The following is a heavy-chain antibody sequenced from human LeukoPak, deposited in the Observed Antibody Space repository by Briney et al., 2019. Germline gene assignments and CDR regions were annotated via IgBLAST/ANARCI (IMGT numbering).Heavy chain of an antibody. CDR1: GGSISRSW. V-gene: IGHV4-4*02. CDR2: IFHSGST. J-gene: IGHJ4*02. D-gene: IGHD6-19*01. Sequence: RSSETLSLTCAVSGGSISRSWWSWVRQPPGKGLEWIGEIFHSGSTNYNPSLKSRVTISVDKSKNHFSLELSSVTAADTAVYYCACHSGWSGPSEWGQGTLVIVSS. CDR3: ACHSGWSGPSE.